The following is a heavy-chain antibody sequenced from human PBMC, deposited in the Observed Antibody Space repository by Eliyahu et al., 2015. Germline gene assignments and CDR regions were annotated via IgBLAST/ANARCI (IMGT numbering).Heavy chain of an antibody. V-gene: IGHV3-23*01. D-gene: IGHD4-17*01. CDR3: ARGPQSSYGDSYFDS. CDR1: GFTFNNYA. CDR2: ISGSGGST. Sequence: EVQLLESGGGLVQPGGSLRLSCAAXGFTFNNYAMNWVRQPPGXGLEWVSXISGSGGSTXYIDSVRXRFTISRDNSKNTLYVQMNSLRVEDTAVYYCARGPQSSYGDSYFDSWGQGTLVTXSS. J-gene: IGHJ4*02.